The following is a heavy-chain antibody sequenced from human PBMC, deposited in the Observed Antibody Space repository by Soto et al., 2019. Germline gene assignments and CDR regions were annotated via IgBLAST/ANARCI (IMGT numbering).Heavy chain of an antibody. J-gene: IGHJ6*02. Sequence: PGESLKISCKGSGYSFTSYWISWVRQMPGKGLEWMGRIDPSDSYTNYSPSFQGHVTISADKSISTAYLQWSSLKASDTAMYYCASKLAESTHYYYYYGMDVWGQGTTVTVSS. CDR3: ASKLAESTHYYYYYGMDV. CDR2: IDPSDSYT. V-gene: IGHV5-10-1*01. CDR1: GYSFTSYW. D-gene: IGHD1-26*01.